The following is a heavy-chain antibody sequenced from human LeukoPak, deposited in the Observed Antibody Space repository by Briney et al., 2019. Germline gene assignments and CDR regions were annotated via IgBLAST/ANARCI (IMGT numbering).Heavy chain of an antibody. Sequence: ASVKVSCKTSEYTFTGYYMHWVRQAPGQGLEWMGWINPNSGGTNSAQKFQGRVTMTRDTSISTAYMGLTRLRSDDTAVYYCARGATPRVATIWGHHDYWGQGTLVTVSP. CDR3: ARGATPRVATIWGHHDY. V-gene: IGHV1-2*02. CDR1: EYTFTGYY. D-gene: IGHD5-12*01. J-gene: IGHJ4*02. CDR2: INPNSGGT.